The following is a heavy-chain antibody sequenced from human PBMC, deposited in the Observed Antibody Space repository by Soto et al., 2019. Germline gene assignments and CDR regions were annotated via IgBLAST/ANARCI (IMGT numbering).Heavy chain of an antibody. V-gene: IGHV3-21*01. D-gene: IGHD3-16*01. Sequence: PGETRRRSWAASGFVFSNFEFNWVRQAPGGGLEWLSSITGTSAFTEYAESIEGRFTISRDNPNKLLFLHMDNLRPEDTAVYYCARDNLAFQGAFDLWGQGTLVX. CDR2: ITGTSAFT. J-gene: IGHJ4*02. CDR1: GFVFSNFE. CDR3: ARDNLAFQGAFDL.